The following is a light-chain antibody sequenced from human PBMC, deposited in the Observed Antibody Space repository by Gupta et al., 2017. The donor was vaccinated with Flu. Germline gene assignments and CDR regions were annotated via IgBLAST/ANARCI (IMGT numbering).Light chain of an antibody. V-gene: IGKV3-15*01. Sequence: ESVLTQSPATLSVSPGERATLSCRASQSVSSSLAWYQHKPGQAHRLLIYGASTRATGIPDRFSGSGSGTEFTLTISRLQSEDFALYYCQQYNRWPQTFGQGTRVQIK. CDR1: QSVSSS. J-gene: IGKJ2*01. CDR3: QQYNRWPQT. CDR2: GAS.